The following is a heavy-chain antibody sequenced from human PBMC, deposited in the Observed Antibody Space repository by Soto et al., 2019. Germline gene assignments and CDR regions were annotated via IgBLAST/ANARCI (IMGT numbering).Heavy chain of an antibody. D-gene: IGHD3-16*01. V-gene: IGHV4-30-2*01. Sequence: QLQLQESGSGLVKPSQTLSLTCAVSGGSISIGGYSWSWIRQPPGKGLEWIGYIYHSGTTYYNPSLKSRDTISVDRPKNHFALKLRSVTPADTAVYYCARGSRRLGECAFDYGGQGTRVTVSS. CDR1: GGSISIGGYS. CDR3: ARGSRRLGECAFDY. CDR2: IYHSGTT. J-gene: IGHJ4*02.